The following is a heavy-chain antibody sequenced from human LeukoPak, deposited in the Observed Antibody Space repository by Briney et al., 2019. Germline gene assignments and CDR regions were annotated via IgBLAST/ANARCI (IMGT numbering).Heavy chain of an antibody. V-gene: IGHV3-74*01. J-gene: IGHJ4*02. CDR2: IHTNGRST. CDR3: ARSESGSYFGFDY. CDR1: GFPFTNAW. Sequence: GGALRLSFEASGFPFTNAWMNWVRPAPGKGGLWVARIHTNGRSTSYSDSVKGRFTISRDNAKNTLYLQMGSLRAEDMAVYYCARSESGSYFGFDYWGQGTLVTVSS. D-gene: IGHD1-26*01.